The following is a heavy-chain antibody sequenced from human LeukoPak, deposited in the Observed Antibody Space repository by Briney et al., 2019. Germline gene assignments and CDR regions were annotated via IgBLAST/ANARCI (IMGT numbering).Heavy chain of an antibody. Sequence: GASVKVSCKASGYTFTSYGISWVRQAPGQGLEWMGWISAYNGNTNYAQKLQGRVTMTTDTSTSIAYMELRSLRSEDTAVYYCATFPPHYYDSSGYYFFEHWGQDTLVTVSS. CDR1: GYTFTSYG. V-gene: IGHV1-18*01. CDR2: ISAYNGNT. CDR3: ATFPPHYYDSSGYYFFEH. D-gene: IGHD3-22*01. J-gene: IGHJ1*01.